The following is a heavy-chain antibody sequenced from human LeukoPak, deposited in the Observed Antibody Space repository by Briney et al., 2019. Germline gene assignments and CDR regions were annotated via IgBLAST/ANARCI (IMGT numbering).Heavy chain of an antibody. D-gene: IGHD5-18*01. V-gene: IGHV1-2*02. J-gene: IGHJ4*02. CDR3: ARADTDTAMVVGFYYFDY. CDR2: INPNSGGT. CDR1: GYTFTGYY. Sequence: GASVKVSCKASGYTFTGYYMHWVRQAPGQGLEWMGWINPNSGGTNYAQKFQGRVTMTRDTSISTAYMELSRLRSDDTAVYYCARADTDTAMVVGFYYFDYWGQGTLVTVSS.